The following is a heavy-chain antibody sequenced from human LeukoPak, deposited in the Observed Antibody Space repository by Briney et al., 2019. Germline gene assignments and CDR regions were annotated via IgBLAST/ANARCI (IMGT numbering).Heavy chain of an antibody. CDR1: GFTFSSYA. Sequence: GGSLRLSCAASGFTFSSYAMNWVRQAPGKGLEWVSSISTSSSYIDYADSVKGRFTISRDNAKNSLFLQMNSLRAEDTAVYYCARDVGLDYWGQGTLVTVSS. D-gene: IGHD2-15*01. CDR3: ARDVGLDY. V-gene: IGHV3-21*01. J-gene: IGHJ4*02. CDR2: ISTSSSYI.